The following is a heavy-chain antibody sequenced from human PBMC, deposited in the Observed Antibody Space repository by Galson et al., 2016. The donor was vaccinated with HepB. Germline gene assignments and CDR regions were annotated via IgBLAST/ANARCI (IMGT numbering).Heavy chain of an antibody. CDR1: GFPFSGFW. Sequence: SLRLSCAASGFPFSGFWMHWVRQAPGGGLVWVSKINSDGSDTTYADAVKGRFTISRNNLKKTVYLQMDSLRAEDTALYYCTNFASNWNSESVFDSWGRGTLVTVSS. D-gene: IGHD1-7*01. CDR3: TNFASNWNSESVFDS. CDR2: INSDGSDT. V-gene: IGHV3-74*03. J-gene: IGHJ4*02.